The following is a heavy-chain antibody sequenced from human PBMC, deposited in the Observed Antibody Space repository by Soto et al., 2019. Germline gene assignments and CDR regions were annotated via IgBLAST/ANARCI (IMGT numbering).Heavy chain of an antibody. CDR1: GDSINSDN. D-gene: IGHD3-3*01. CDR3: ARGKYYDFWSGYYGSGPFDY. J-gene: IGHJ4*02. Sequence: KPSETLSLTCTVSGDSINSDNWSWIRQPPGKGLEWIGEINHSGSTNYNPSLKSRVTISVDTSKNQFSLKLSSVTAADTAVYYCARGKYYDFWSGYYGSGPFDYWGQGTLVTVSS. V-gene: IGHV4-34*01. CDR2: INHSGST.